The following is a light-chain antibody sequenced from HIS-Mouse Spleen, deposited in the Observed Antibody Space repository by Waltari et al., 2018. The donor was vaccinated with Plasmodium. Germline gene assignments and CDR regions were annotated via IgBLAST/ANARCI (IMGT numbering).Light chain of an antibody. J-gene: IGLJ2*01. CDR2: TNK. CDR1: ISSIGSNT. Sequence: QSVLTQPPSASGTPGQRVTISCSGSISSIGSNTVNWYQQLPGTAPKLLIYTNKRRPPGVPSRFPGSKSGTSASLAISGLQSEDEADYFCAAWDDSLNGVVFAGGTKLTVL. CDR3: AAWDDSLNGVV. V-gene: IGLV1-44*01.